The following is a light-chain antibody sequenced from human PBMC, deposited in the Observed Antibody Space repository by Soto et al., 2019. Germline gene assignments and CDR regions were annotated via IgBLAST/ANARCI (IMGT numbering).Light chain of an antibody. CDR1: SGYSNYK. V-gene: IGLV9-49*01. Sequence: QPVLTQPPSASASLGASVTLTCTLSSGYSNYKVDWYQQRPGKGPRFVMRVGTGGIVGSKGDGIPDRFSVLGSGLNRYLTIKNIQEEDESDYHCGADHGSGSNPWVVFGGGTKLTVL. CDR2: VGTGGIVG. CDR3: GADHGSGSNPWVV. J-gene: IGLJ2*01.